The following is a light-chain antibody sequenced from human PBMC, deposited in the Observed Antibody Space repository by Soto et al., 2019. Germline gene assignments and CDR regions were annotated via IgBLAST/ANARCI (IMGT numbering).Light chain of an antibody. CDR1: QSVLYSSTNKNY. J-gene: IGKJ2*01. CDR2: WAS. V-gene: IGKV4-1*01. Sequence: DIVMTQSPDSLAVSLGERATINCKSSQSVLYSSTNKNYLAWYQQKPGQPPKLLIYWASTRESGVPDRFSGSGSGTDFTLTISSLQPEDFATYYCQQLNLFPPFTFGQGTKLEIK. CDR3: QQLNLFPPFT.